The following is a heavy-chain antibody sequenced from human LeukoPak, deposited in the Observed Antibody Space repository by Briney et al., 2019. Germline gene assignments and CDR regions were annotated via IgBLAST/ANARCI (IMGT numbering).Heavy chain of an antibody. J-gene: IGHJ4*02. CDR3: ARGPAPSPPDY. CDR1: GFTVSSNY. CDR2: IYSGGST. Sequence: GGSLRLSCAASGFTVSSNYMSWVRQAPGKGREWVSVIYSGGSTYYADSVKGRFTISRDNSKNTLYLQMNSLRAEDTAVYYCARGPAPSPPDYWGQGTLVTVSS. V-gene: IGHV3-53*01. D-gene: IGHD6-6*01.